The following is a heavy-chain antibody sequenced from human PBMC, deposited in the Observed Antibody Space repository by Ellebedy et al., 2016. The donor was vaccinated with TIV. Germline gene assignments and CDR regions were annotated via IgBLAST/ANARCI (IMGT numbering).Heavy chain of an antibody. CDR3: AKKLDY. CDR2: IYWSGRS. CDR1: GASFSSRSYY. V-gene: IGHV4-61*05. J-gene: IGHJ4*02. Sequence: MPSETLSLTCTVSGASFSSRSYYWGWIRQPPGKGLEWVGYIYWSGRSLYNPSLKSRLTISVDKSSNQFSLKLTSATAADTAVYYCAKKLDYWGRGTLVTVSS.